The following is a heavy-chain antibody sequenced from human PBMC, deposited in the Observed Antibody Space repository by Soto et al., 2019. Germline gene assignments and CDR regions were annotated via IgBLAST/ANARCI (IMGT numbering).Heavy chain of an antibody. Sequence: EVQLVESGGGLVQPGGSLRLSCATSGFTFSNYWMHWVRQVPGKGLMWVSRITPDGSYTSYADSVKGRFTIPRDNAKNTLYLQMNGLRGEDTAIYYCARDLIIVDTPGDDFDYWGQGTRVAVSS. J-gene: IGHJ4*02. D-gene: IGHD1-26*01. CDR1: GFTFSNYW. CDR3: ARDLIIVDTPGDDFDY. CDR2: ITPDGSYT. V-gene: IGHV3-74*01.